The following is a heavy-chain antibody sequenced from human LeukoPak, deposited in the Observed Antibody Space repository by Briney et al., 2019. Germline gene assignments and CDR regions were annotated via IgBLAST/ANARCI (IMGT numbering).Heavy chain of an antibody. V-gene: IGHV4-59*01. CDR2: IYYSGST. CDR3: ARDSLAGNLLDL. CDR1: GGSISSYY. Sequence: PSETLSLTCTVSGGSISSYYWSWIRQPPGKGLEWIGYIYYSGSTNYNPSLKSRFTISVDTSKNQFSLKLSSVTAADTAVYYCARDSLAGNLLDLWGRGTLVTVSS. J-gene: IGHJ2*01. D-gene: IGHD4-23*01.